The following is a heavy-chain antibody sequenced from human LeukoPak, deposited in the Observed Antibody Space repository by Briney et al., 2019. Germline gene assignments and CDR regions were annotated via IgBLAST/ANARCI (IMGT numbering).Heavy chain of an antibody. D-gene: IGHD3-16*01. Sequence: GASVKVSCKASGYTFTGYYMHWVRQAPGQGLEWMGWINPNSGGTNYAQKFQGRVTMTRDTSISTAYMELSRLRSDDTAVYYCARVWGGPPFGSYYYYYYMDVWGKGTTVTVSS. V-gene: IGHV1-2*02. CDR1: GYTFTGYY. CDR3: ARVWGGPPFGSYYYYYYMDV. J-gene: IGHJ6*03. CDR2: INPNSGGT.